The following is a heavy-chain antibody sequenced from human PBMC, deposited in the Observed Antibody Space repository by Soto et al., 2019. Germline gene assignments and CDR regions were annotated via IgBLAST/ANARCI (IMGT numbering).Heavy chain of an antibody. J-gene: IGHJ5*02. V-gene: IGHV4-34*01. CDR3: AREERITMVRGVRNWFDP. CDR2: INHSGST. CDR1: GGSFSGYY. D-gene: IGHD3-10*01. Sequence: SETLSLTCAVYGGSFSGYYWSWIRQPPGKGLEWIGEINHSGSTNYNPSLKSRVTISVDTSKNQFSLKLSSVTAADTAVYYCAREERITMVRGVRNWFDPWGQGTLVTVSS.